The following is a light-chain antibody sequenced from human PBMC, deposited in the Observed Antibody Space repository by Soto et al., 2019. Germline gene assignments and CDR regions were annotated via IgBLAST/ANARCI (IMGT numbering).Light chain of an antibody. V-gene: IGKV1-5*01. CDR2: DAS. CDR3: QQYESYSWT. CDR1: QSISSW. Sequence: DIQMTQSPSILSASVGDRVTITCRASQSISSWLAWYQQKPGKAPNLLIYDASSLQSGVPSRFSGSGSGTEFTLTISSLQPDDSATYYCQQYESYSWTFGQGTKVDIK. J-gene: IGKJ1*01.